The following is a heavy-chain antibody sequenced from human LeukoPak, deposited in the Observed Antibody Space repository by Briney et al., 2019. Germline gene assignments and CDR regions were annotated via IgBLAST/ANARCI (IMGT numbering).Heavy chain of an antibody. D-gene: IGHD3-3*01. CDR2: ISGRGGST. V-gene: IGHV3-23*01. CDR1: GFTFSSYA. Sequence: PGGSLRLSCAASGFTFSSYAMSWVRQAPGKGLEWVSAISGRGGSTYYTDSVKGRFTISRDNSKSTLYLQMNSLRAEDTAVYYCAKFTETYYGYFDYWGQGTLVTVSS. J-gene: IGHJ4*02. CDR3: AKFTETYYGYFDY.